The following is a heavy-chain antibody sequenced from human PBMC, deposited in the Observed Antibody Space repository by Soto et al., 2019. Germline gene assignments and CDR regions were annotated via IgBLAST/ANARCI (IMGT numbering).Heavy chain of an antibody. CDR2: INPNSGDT. Sequence: ASVKVSCKASGYTFTGYYMHWVRQAPGQGLEWMGWINPNSGDTKYAQKFQGRVTMTRDTSTRTAYMEVSRLTSDDTAVYYCARSLSTIGGRPDSWGQGTRVTVSS. V-gene: IGHV1-2*02. CDR3: ARSLSTIGGRPDS. J-gene: IGHJ4*02. D-gene: IGHD6-6*01. CDR1: GYTFTGYY.